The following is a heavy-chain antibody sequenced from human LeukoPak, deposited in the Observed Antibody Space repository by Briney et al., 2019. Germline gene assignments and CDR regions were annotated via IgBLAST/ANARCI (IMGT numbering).Heavy chain of an antibody. J-gene: IGHJ5*02. D-gene: IGHD2-15*01. CDR3: AREYCSGGSCYPNWLDP. CDR2: IIPIFGTA. Sequence: SVKVSCKASGGTFSSYAISWVRQAPGQGLEWMGRIIPIFGTANYAQKFQGRVTITTDESTSTAYMELSSLRSEDTAVYYCAREYCSGGSCYPNWLDPWGQGTLVTVSS. V-gene: IGHV1-69*05. CDR1: GGTFSSYA.